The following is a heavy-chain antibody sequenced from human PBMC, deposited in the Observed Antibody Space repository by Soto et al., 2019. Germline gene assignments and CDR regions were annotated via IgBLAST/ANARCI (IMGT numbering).Heavy chain of an antibody. CDR3: ASGEALNGHDTRFDY. CDR1: GFTFTNHG. Sequence: QMHLVESGGGVVQPGMSLRLSCAVSGFTFTNHGIHWVRQAPGKGLEWVADISYNGIDKWYADSVKGRFTISRDNFGNTAYLQMNGLRPEDKAVYYCASGEALNGHDTRFDYWGQGTLVTVSS. J-gene: IGHJ4*02. CDR2: ISYNGIDK. D-gene: IGHD5-12*01. V-gene: IGHV3-30*03.